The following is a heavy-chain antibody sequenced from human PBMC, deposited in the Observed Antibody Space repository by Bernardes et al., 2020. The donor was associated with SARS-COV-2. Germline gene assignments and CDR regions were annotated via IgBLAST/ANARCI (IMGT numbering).Heavy chain of an antibody. CDR3: LRGFLRRASHDTFDI. D-gene: IGHD3-3*01. V-gene: IGHV3-13*04. CDR1: GFTFSTYD. J-gene: IGHJ3*02. CDR2: IGTLGDT. Sequence: GGSLRLCCAAAGFTFSTYDMHWVRHTTGKGLEWVSGIGTLGDTYYADSVKGRFTISREDAKNSLYLQMNSLRAGDTAVYYCLRGFLRRASHDTFDIWGQGTLVTVSS.